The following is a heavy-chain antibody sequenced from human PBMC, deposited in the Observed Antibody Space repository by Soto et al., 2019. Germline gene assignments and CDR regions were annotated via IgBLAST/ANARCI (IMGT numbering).Heavy chain of an antibody. Sequence: EVQLLESGGDLVQPGGSLRLSCVASGFTFSDYVMSWVRQVPGKGLEWVSSISDGGERTDYRDSGRGRFTISRDNARFTPHLQMNSLRVDDTAIYFCARDRSTDFGLDVWGQGTTVTVSS. CDR1: GFTFSDYV. CDR3: ARDRSTDFGLDV. J-gene: IGHJ6*02. D-gene: IGHD3-3*01. CDR2: ISDGGERT. V-gene: IGHV3-23*01.